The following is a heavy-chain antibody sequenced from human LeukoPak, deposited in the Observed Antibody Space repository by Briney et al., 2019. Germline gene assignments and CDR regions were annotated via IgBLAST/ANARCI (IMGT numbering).Heavy chain of an antibody. CDR3: AKDRSSSWTWTIDY. CDR1: GFTFSNYG. D-gene: IGHD6-13*01. Sequence: PGGSLRLSCAASGFTFSNYGMHWVRQAPGKGLEWVAVISYDGSNKYYADSVKGRFTISRDNSKNTLYLQMNSLRAEDTAVYYCAKDRSSSWTWTIDYWGQGILVTVSS. CDR2: ISYDGSNK. V-gene: IGHV3-30*18. J-gene: IGHJ4*02.